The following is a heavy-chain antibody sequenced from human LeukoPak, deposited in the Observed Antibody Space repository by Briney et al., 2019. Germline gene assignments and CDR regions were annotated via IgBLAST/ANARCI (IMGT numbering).Heavy chain of an antibody. CDR1: GGSISSYY. J-gene: IGHJ6*02. D-gene: IGHD2-2*01. CDR2: IYDSGST. Sequence: SETLSLTCTVSGGSISSYYWSWIRQPPGKGVEWIGYIYDSGSTNYNPSLKSRVTISVDTSKNQFSLKLRSVTAADTAVYYCARVGGTNYYYYGMDVWGQGTTVTVSS. CDR3: ARVGGTNYYYYGMDV. V-gene: IGHV4-59*01.